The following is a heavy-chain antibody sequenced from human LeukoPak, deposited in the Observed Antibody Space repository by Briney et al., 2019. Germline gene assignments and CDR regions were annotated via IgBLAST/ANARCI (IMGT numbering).Heavy chain of an antibody. CDR1: GYSFTSYW. CDR3: ARAYDSSGRKFDY. CDR2: IYPGDSDT. D-gene: IGHD3-22*01. J-gene: IGHJ4*02. V-gene: IGHV5-51*01. Sequence: GESLKISCKGSGYSFTSYWIGWVRQMPGGGLEWMGAIYPGDSDTRYSPSFLGQVTISADRSITTAYLQWSSLQAPDTAMYYCARAYDSSGRKFDYWGQGTLVTVPS.